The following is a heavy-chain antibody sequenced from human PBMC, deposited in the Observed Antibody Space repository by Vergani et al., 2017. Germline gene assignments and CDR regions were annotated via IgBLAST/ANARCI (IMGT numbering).Heavy chain of an antibody. CDR3: ARVNTETNGHLYYYYDMDV. D-gene: IGHD4-11*01. CDR1: GGSFTSYH. V-gene: IGHV4-34*01. J-gene: IGHJ6*02. CDR2: IDHTGRP. Sequence: QVQLQQWGGGLLKPSETLSLTCVVNGGSFTSYHWTWIRQSPGEGREWVGDIDHTGRPDYNPSLKSRLTMSVDKSRNQFSLTLNSVTATDTAIYFCARVNTETNGHLYYYYDMDVWGQGTAVTVS.